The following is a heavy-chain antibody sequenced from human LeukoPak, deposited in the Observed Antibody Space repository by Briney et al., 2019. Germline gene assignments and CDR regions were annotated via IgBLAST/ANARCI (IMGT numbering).Heavy chain of an antibody. J-gene: IGHJ4*02. Sequence: PSETLSLTCAVSGGSISSGGYSWSWIRQPPGKGLGWIGYIYHSGSTYYNPSLKSRVTISVDTSKNQFSLKLSSVTAADTAVYYCARAGTDSSSSGADYLDYWGQGTLVTVSS. CDR3: ARAGTDSSSSGADYLDY. V-gene: IGHV4-30-2*01. CDR2: IYHSGST. D-gene: IGHD6-6*01. CDR1: GGSISSGGYS.